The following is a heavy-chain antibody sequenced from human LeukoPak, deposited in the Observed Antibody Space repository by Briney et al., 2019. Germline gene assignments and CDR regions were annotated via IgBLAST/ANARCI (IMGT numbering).Heavy chain of an antibody. J-gene: IGHJ4*02. V-gene: IGHV3-74*01. Sequence: PGGSLRLSCAASGFTFSSYWMHWARQAPGKGLVWVSRINSDGSSTSYADSVKGRFTISRDNSRNTLYLQMNSLRAEDTAVYYCARGSYSSGWYFYYWGQGTLVTVSS. CDR2: INSDGSST. D-gene: IGHD6-19*01. CDR1: GFTFSSYW. CDR3: ARGSYSSGWYFYY.